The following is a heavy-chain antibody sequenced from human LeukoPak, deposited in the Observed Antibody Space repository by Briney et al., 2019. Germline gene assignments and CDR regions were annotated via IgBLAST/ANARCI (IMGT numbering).Heavy chain of an antibody. CDR2: ITSGGDYI. CDR3: ARGHYDVLAASYKWTPDY. CDR1: GFTFNTFN. D-gene: IGHD3-9*01. J-gene: IGHJ4*02. Sequence: GGSLRLSCAASGFTFNTFNMNWVRQAPGKGLEWVSSITSGGDYIYYADSVKGRFTTSRDNAKNSLSLQLNSLRVEDTAVYYCARGHYDVLAASYKWTPDYWGQGTLVTVFS. V-gene: IGHV3-21*01.